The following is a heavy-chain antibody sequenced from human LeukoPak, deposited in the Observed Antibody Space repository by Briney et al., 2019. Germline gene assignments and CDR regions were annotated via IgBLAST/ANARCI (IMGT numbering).Heavy chain of an antibody. CDR2: IYYSGST. CDR1: GGSISSYY. V-gene: IGHV4-59*01. CDR3: ARGSDLSAILN. Sequence: SETLSLTCTVSGGSISSYYWSWIRQPPGKGLEWIGNIYYSGSTNYNPSLKSRVTISVDTSKNQFSLKLSSVTAADTAVYYCARGSDLSAILNWGQGTLVTVSS. D-gene: IGHD3-3*02. J-gene: IGHJ4*02.